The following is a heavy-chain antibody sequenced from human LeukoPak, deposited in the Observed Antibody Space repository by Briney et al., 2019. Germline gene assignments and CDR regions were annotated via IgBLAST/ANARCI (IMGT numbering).Heavy chain of an antibody. J-gene: IGHJ6*03. CDR1: GYSISSGYY. Sequence: SETLSLTCTVSGYSISSGYYWGWIRQPPGKGLEWIGSIYHSGSTYYNPSLKSRVTISVDTSKNQFSLKLSSVTAADTAVYYCARGKLGATILSHYYYYYMDVWGKGTTVTVSS. D-gene: IGHD5-12*01. CDR2: IYHSGST. CDR3: ARGKLGATILSHYYYYYMDV. V-gene: IGHV4-38-2*02.